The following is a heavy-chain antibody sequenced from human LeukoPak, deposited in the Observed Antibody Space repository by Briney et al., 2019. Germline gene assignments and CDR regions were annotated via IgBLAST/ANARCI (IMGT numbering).Heavy chain of an antibody. J-gene: IGHJ4*02. CDR1: GFTFSSYS. CDR2: ISYDGSNK. D-gene: IGHD1-26*01. V-gene: IGHV3-30*03. CDR3: ARDIRELPAY. Sequence: GGSLRLSCAASGFTFSSYSMNWVRQAPGKGLEWVAVISYDGSNKYYADSVKGRFTISRDNSKNTLYLQMNSLRAEDTAVYYCARDIRELPAYWGQGTPVTVSS.